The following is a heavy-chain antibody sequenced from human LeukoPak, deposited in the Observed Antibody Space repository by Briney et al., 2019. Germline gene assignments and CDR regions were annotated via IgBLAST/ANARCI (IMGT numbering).Heavy chain of an antibody. Sequence: SETLSLTCTVSGGSISSYYWSWIRQPPGKGLEWIGYIYYSGSTNYNPSLKSRVTISVDTSKNQFSLKLSSVTAADTAVYYCAGEDPVYAMDYWGQGTLVTVSS. D-gene: IGHD2-8*01. CDR1: GGSISSYY. V-gene: IGHV4-59*01. CDR2: IYYSGST. CDR3: AGEDPVYAMDY. J-gene: IGHJ4*02.